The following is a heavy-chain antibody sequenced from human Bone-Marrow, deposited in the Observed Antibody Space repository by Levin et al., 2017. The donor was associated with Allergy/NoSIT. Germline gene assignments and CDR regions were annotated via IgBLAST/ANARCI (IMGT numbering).Heavy chain of an antibody. CDR1: DDSVSSGSFR. V-gene: IGHV4-61*01. D-gene: IGHD3-10*01. CDR2: IYYTGGT. J-gene: IGHJ4*02. CDR3: ARVRYNYGPDY. Sequence: SETLSLTCSVSDDSVSSGSFRWSWIRQPPGKGLQRIGHIYYTGGTDYDPSLQGRVSISLDTSKKQFSLTLKSVTAADTAVYYCARVRYNYGPDYWGQGTRVTVSS.